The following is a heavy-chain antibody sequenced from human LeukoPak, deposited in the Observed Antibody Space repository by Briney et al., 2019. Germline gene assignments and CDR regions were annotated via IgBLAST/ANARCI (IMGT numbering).Heavy chain of an antibody. D-gene: IGHD5-12*01. J-gene: IGHJ4*02. CDR2: IKSNADGGTT. CDR1: GFTVSRKY. Sequence: PGGSLRLSCAASGFTVSRKYMRWVRQAPGKGLEWVGRIKSNADGGTTDYAAPVKGRFTISRHDSESTLYLQMNSLKTEDTAVYYCATDPIPRLPHEGYWGQGTLVTVSS. V-gene: IGHV3-15*01. CDR3: ATDPIPRLPHEGY.